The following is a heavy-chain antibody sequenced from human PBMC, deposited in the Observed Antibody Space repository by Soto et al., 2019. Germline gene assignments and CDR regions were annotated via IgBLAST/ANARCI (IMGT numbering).Heavy chain of an antibody. D-gene: IGHD1-26*01. CDR1: GGSISSGGYY. J-gene: IGHJ5*02. CDR2: INHSGST. CDR3: AKGSTYSGSYFGWFDP. V-gene: IGHV4-39*07. Sequence: SETLSLTCTVSGGSISSGGYYWSWIRQPPGKGLEWIGEINHSGSTNYNPSLKSRVTISVDTSKNQFSLKLSSVTAADTAVYYCAKGSTYSGSYFGWFDPWGQGTLVTVSS.